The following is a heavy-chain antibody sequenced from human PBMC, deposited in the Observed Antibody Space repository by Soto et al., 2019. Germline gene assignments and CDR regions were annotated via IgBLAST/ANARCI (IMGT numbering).Heavy chain of an antibody. CDR3: AREIPRLDILVVPAASPDAFDI. CDR2: ISSSGSTI. D-gene: IGHD2-2*03. V-gene: IGHV3-11*01. Sequence: QVQLVESGGGLVKPGGSLRLSCAASGFTFSDYYMSWIRQAPGKGLEWVSYISSSGSTIYYADSVKGRFTISRDNAKNSLYLQMNSLRAEDTAVYYCAREIPRLDILVVPAASPDAFDIWGQGTMVTVSS. CDR1: GFTFSDYY. J-gene: IGHJ3*02.